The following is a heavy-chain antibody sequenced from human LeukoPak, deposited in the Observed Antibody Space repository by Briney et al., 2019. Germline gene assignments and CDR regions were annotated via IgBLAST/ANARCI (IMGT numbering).Heavy chain of an antibody. J-gene: IGHJ5*01. CDR2: MNPNSGDT. CDR3: ARTGMGGNVWIDS. D-gene: IGHD1-26*01. Sequence: ASVKVSCKASGYTFTNYDINWVRQATGQGLEWMGWMNPNSGDTGYAQKFQGRVTMTRDTSITTAYMELTSLTSEDTAIFYCARTGMGGNVWIDSWGQGTLVTVSS. V-gene: IGHV1-8*01. CDR1: GYTFTNYD.